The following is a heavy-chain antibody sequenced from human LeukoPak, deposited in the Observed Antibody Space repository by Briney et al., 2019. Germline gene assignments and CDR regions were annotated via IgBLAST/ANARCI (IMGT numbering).Heavy chain of an antibody. J-gene: IGHJ3*02. V-gene: IGHV3-33*01. D-gene: IGHD2-21*02. Sequence: GGSLRLSCAASGFTFSSYGMHWVRQAPGKGLEWVAVIWYDGSNKYYADSVKGRFTISRDNSKNTLYLQMNSLRAEDTAVYYCARPLAYCGGDCYQDAFDIWGQGTMVTVSS. CDR3: ARPLAYCGGDCYQDAFDI. CDR1: GFTFSSYG. CDR2: IWYDGSNK.